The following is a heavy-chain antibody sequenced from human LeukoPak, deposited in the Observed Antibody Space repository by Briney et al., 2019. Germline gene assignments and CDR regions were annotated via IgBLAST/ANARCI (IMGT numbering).Heavy chain of an antibody. Sequence: PGGSLRLSCAASGFTFSNAWMSWVRQAPGKGLEWVGRIKSKTDGGTTDYAAPVRGRFTISRDDSKNTLYLQMNSLKTEDTAVYYCTTGQENWNYVFDYFDYWGQGTLVTVSS. J-gene: IGHJ4*02. V-gene: IGHV3-15*01. CDR1: GFTFSNAW. D-gene: IGHD1-7*01. CDR2: IKSKTDGGTT. CDR3: TTGQENWNYVFDYFDY.